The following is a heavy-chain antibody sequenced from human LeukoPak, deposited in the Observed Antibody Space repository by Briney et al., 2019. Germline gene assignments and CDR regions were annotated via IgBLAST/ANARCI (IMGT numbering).Heavy chain of an antibody. D-gene: IGHD3-10*01. J-gene: IGHJ5*02. Sequence: SETLSLTCTVSGGSISSSSYYWGWIRQPPGKGLEWIGSIYYSGSTYYNPSHKSRVTISVDTSKNQFSLKLSSVTAADTAVYYCARGESYYGSGSYYKRSWFDPWGQGTLVTVSS. CDR2: IYYSGST. CDR3: ARGESYYGSGSYYKRSWFDP. CDR1: GGSISSSSYY. V-gene: IGHV4-39*01.